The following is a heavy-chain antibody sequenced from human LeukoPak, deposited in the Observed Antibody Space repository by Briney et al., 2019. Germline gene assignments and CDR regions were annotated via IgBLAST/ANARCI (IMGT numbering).Heavy chain of an antibody. J-gene: IGHJ6*03. CDR3: ARLPNYDFWSGYYYMDV. CDR1: GFTFSSYS. V-gene: IGHV3-21*01. Sequence: GGSLRLSCATSGFTFSSYSMNWVRQAPGKGLEWVSSISSSSSYIYYADSVKGRFTISRDNAKNSLYLQMNSLRAEDTAVYYCARLPNYDFWSGYYYMDVWGKGTTVTVSS. CDR2: ISSSSSYI. D-gene: IGHD3-3*01.